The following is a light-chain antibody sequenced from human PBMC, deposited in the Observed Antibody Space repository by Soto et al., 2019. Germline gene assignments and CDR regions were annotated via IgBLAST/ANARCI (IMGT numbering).Light chain of an antibody. J-gene: IGKJ1*01. V-gene: IGKV3-15*01. Sequence: EIVMTQSPASLSVSPGERVTLSCRASQSVRSELAWYQQKSGQPPRLLIYGASTRATGIPARFSGSGSGTEFTLTINDLQSEDFAVYYCQQYNNWPPWTFGQGTKVEIK. CDR3: QQYNNWPPWT. CDR2: GAS. CDR1: QSVRSE.